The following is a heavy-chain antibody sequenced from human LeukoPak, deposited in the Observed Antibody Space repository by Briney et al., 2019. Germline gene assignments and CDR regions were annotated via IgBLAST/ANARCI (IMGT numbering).Heavy chain of an antibody. CDR1: GASMTSGTYY. D-gene: IGHD6-13*01. CDR3: ARGRGTSWYFWDY. CDR2: IYTNGSI. V-gene: IGHV4-61*02. J-gene: IGHJ4*02. Sequence: PSQTLSLTCTVSGASMTSGTYYWSWIRQPAGKGLEWIGRIYTNGSINYNPSLKSRVTISVNTSKNQFSLKLRSVTAADTAMYYCARGRGTSWYFWDYWGQGTLVTVSS.